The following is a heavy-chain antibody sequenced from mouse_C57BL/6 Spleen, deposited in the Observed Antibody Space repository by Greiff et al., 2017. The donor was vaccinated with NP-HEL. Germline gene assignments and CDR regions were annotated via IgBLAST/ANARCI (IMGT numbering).Heavy chain of an antibody. CDR2: IYPSDSET. D-gene: IGHD2-13*01. J-gene: IGHJ4*01. V-gene: IGHV1-61*01. Sequence: VQLQQPGAELVRPGSSVKLSCKASGYTFTSYWMDWVKQRPGQGLEWIGNIYPSDSETHYNQKFKDKATLTVDKSSSTAYMQLSSLTSEDSAVYYCAREDYIYYAMDYWGQGTSVTVSS. CDR3: AREDYIYYAMDY. CDR1: GYTFTSYW.